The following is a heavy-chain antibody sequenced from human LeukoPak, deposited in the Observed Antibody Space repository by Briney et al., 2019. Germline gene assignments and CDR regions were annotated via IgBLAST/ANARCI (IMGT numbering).Heavy chain of an antibody. CDR2: IYSDDNT. CDR3: ATNGLNAFDI. V-gene: IGHV3-66*01. J-gene: IGHJ3*02. D-gene: IGHD2-8*01. Sequence: SGGSLRLSCVASGFTVSSNYMSWVRQAPGKGLEWVSVIYSDDNTYYADSVKGRFTISRDNSKNTLWVQMNSLRAEDTAVYHCATNGLNAFDIWGQGTMVTVSS. CDR1: GFTVSSNY.